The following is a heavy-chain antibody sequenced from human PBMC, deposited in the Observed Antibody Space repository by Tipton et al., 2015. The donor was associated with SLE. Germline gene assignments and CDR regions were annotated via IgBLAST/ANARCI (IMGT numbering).Heavy chain of an antibody. D-gene: IGHD2-8*02. V-gene: IGHV4-59*08. CDR1: GGFISSYY. J-gene: IGHJ4*02. CDR3: ARQSLGVGNFDY. CDR2: IYYSGIT. Sequence: TLSLTCTVSGGFISSYYWSWIRQPPGKGLEWIGYIYYSGITNYNPSLKSRVTISVYTSKNQFSLTLSSVTAADTAVYHCARQSLGVGNFDYWGQGTLVTVSS.